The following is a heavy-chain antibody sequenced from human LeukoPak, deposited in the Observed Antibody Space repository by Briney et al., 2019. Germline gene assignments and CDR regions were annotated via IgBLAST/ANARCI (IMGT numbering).Heavy chain of an antibody. CDR1: GLTFSDYW. J-gene: IGHJ4*02. V-gene: IGHV3-7*03. CDR2: INQDGSGT. D-gene: IGHD4-23*01. CDR3: GRGLRWPDF. Sequence: GGSLRLSCKTSGLTFSDYWMNWVRQAPGKEPEWVANINQDGSGTSYVDSVRGRFTISRDNAKESVYLQMNSQRADDTAIYYCGRGLRWPDFWGQGSLATVSS.